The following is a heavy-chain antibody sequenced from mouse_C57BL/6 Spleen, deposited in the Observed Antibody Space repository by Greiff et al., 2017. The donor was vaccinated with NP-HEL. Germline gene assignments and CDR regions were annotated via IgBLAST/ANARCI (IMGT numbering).Heavy chain of an antibody. CDR1: GFNIKDYY. J-gene: IGHJ1*03. CDR2: IDPEDGET. Sequence: VQLQQSGAELVKPGASVKLSCTASGFNIKDYYMHWVKQRTEQGLEWIGRIDPEDGETKYAPKFQGKATLTADTSSNTAYLQLSSLTSEDTAVYYCARWGRYFDVWGTGTTVTVSS. V-gene: IGHV14-2*01. CDR3: ARWGRYFDV.